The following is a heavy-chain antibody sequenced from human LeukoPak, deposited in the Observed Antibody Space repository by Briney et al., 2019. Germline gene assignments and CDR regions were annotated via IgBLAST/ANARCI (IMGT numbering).Heavy chain of an antibody. CDR3: ARASAYDTSGYYYYFDH. CDR2: TAYDGGDI. J-gene: IGHJ4*02. Sequence: GGSLRLSCAASGFTFSSYWMNWARQAPGKGLAWVAVTAYDGGDIHYADSVEGRFTISRDNSKNTLYLQMNSLRAEDTAVYFCARASAYDTSGYYYYFDHWGQGTLVTVSS. V-gene: IGHV3-30*19. CDR1: GFTFSSYW. D-gene: IGHD3-22*01.